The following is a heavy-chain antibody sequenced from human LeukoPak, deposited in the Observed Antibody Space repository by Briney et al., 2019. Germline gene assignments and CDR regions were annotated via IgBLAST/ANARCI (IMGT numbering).Heavy chain of an antibody. Sequence: GGSLRLSCAASGFTFDDYAMHWVRQAPGKGLEWVSGISGSGAGTYYADSVKGRFTISRDNSKNTLYLQMNSLRAEDTAVYYCAKMVREFYTISYYFDYWGQGTLVTVSS. J-gene: IGHJ4*02. D-gene: IGHD2-8*01. CDR1: GFTFDDYA. CDR3: AKMVREFYTISYYFDY. V-gene: IGHV3-23*01. CDR2: ISGSGAGT.